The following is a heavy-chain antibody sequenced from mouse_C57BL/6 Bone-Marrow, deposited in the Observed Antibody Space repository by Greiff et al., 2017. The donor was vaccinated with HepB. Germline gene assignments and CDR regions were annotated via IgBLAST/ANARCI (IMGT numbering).Heavy chain of an antibody. D-gene: IGHD1-1*01. V-gene: IGHV14-4*01. CDR1: GFNIKDDY. CDR3: TTRGSSGPWFAY. CDR2: IDPENGDT. Sequence: VQLKESGAELVRPGASVKLSCTASGFNIKDDYMHWVNQRPEQGLEWIGWIDPENGDTEYASKFQGKATITADTSSNTAYLQLSSLTSEDTAVYYCTTRGSSGPWFAYWGQGTLVTVSA. J-gene: IGHJ3*01.